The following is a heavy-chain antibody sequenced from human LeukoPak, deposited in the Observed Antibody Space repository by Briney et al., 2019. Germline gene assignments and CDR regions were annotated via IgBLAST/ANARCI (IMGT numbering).Heavy chain of an antibody. CDR3: AKRKYCTTSRCSSFDY. V-gene: IGHV3-23*01. D-gene: IGHD2-8*01. CDR1: GFTFSSYV. J-gene: IGHJ4*02. Sequence: PGGSLRLSCAASGFTFSSYVMSWVRQAPGRGLEWVSGMSVNGGTTYYADSVKGRFTISRDNSKNTLYLQMNSLRAEDTAVYYCAKRKYCTTSRCSSFDYWGQGTLVTVSS. CDR2: MSVNGGTT.